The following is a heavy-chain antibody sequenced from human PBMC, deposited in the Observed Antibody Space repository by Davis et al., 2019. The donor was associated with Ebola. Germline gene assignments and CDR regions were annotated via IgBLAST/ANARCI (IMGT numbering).Heavy chain of an antibody. CDR2: IYYSGST. Sequence: PSETLSLTCTVSGGSISSYYWSWIRQPPGKGLEWIGYIYYSGSTNYNPSLKSRVTISVDTSKNQFSLKLSSVTAADTAVYYCALSYYYYYMDVWGNGTTVTVSS. CDR3: ALSYYYYYMDV. J-gene: IGHJ6*03. CDR1: GGSISSYY. V-gene: IGHV4-59*01.